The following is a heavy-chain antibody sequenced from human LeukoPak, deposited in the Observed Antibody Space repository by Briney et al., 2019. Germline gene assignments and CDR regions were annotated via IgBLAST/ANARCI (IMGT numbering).Heavy chain of an antibody. Sequence: ASVKVSCKASGYTFTSYGISWVRQAPGQGLEWMGWISAYNGNTNYAQKLQGRVTMTIDTSTSTAYMELRSLRSDDTAVYYCASRKEPYSSSWYDYWGQGTLVTVSS. CDR1: GYTFTSYG. V-gene: IGHV1-18*01. CDR2: ISAYNGNT. D-gene: IGHD6-13*01. J-gene: IGHJ4*02. CDR3: ASRKEPYSSSWYDY.